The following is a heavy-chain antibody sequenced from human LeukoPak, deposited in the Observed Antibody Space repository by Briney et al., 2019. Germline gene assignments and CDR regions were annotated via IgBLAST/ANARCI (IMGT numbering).Heavy chain of an antibody. Sequence: GGSLRLSCAASGFTFSSYAMSWVRQAPGKGLAWVSAISGSGSSTYYADSVKGRFTISRDNSKNTLYLQMNSLRVEDTAVYYCAKRPRYCSGGSCYYYYYGMDVWGQGTTVTVSS. CDR2: ISGSGSST. V-gene: IGHV3-23*01. CDR3: AKRPRYCSGGSCYYYYYGMDV. CDR1: GFTFSSYA. J-gene: IGHJ6*02. D-gene: IGHD2-15*01.